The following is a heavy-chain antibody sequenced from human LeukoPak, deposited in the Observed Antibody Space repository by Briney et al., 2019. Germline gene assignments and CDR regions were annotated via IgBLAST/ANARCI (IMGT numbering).Heavy chain of an antibody. Sequence: SETLSLTCAVYGGSFSGYYWSWIRQPPGKGLEWIGEINHSGSTNYNPSLKSRVPISVDTSKNQFSLKLSSVTAADTAVYYCARGHDFWSGYSRAKTFDPWGQGTLVTVSS. V-gene: IGHV4-34*01. D-gene: IGHD3-3*01. CDR2: INHSGST. J-gene: IGHJ5*02. CDR3: ARGHDFWSGYSRAKTFDP. CDR1: GGSFSGYY.